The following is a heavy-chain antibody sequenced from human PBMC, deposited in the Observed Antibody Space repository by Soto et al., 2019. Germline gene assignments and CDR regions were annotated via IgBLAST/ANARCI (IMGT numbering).Heavy chain of an antibody. CDR1: GGSFSGYY. CDR3: ACRRRGLRGTFDY. Sequence: SETLSLTCAVYGGSFSGYYWSWIRQPPGKGLEWIGEINHSGSTNYNPSLKSRVTISVDTSKNQFSLKLSSVTAADTAVYYCACRRRGLRGTFDYWGQGTLVTVSS. J-gene: IGHJ4*02. D-gene: IGHD4-17*01. V-gene: IGHV4-34*01. CDR2: INHSGST.